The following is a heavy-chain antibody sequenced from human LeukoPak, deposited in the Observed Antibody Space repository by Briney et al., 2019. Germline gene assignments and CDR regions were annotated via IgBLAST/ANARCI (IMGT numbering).Heavy chain of an antibody. V-gene: IGHV3-11*04. D-gene: IGHD3-10*01. CDR3: ARNGLWFGELVYYYYYMDV. Sequence: GGSLRLSCAASGFTLSDYYMTWIRQAPGKGLEWVSYISSSGSTIYYAHSVKGRFTISRDDAKNSLYLQMNSLRAEDTAVYYCARNGLWFGELVYYYYYMDVWGKGTTVTVSS. CDR2: ISSSGSTI. CDR1: GFTLSDYY. J-gene: IGHJ6*03.